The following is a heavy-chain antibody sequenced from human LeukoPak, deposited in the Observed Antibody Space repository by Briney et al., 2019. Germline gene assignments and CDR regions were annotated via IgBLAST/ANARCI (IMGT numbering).Heavy chain of an antibody. J-gene: IGHJ6*02. V-gene: IGHV1-3*01. CDR2: INAGNGNT. CDR1: GYTFTSYA. CDR3: ARVQMDNYYDSSGYYFYYYYGMDV. Sequence: ASVKVPCKASGYTFTSYAMHWVRQAPGQRLEWMGWINAGNGNTKYSQKFQGRVTITRDTSASTAYMELSSLRSEDTAVYYCARVQMDNYYDSSGYYFYYYYGMDVWGQGTTVTVSS. D-gene: IGHD3-22*01.